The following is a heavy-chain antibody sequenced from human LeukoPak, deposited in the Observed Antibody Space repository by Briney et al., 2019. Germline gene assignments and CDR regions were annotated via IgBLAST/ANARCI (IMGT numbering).Heavy chain of an antibody. CDR3: ARGRLLWFGELLSFDY. J-gene: IGHJ4*02. V-gene: IGHV4-34*01. CDR2: INHSGST. Sequence: SETLSLTCAVYGGSFSGYYWSWIRQPPGKGLEWIGEINHSGSTNYNPSLKSRVTISVDTSKNQFSLKLSSVTAADTAVYYCARGRLLWFGELLSFDYWGQGTLVTVSS. D-gene: IGHD3-10*01. CDR1: GGSFSGYY.